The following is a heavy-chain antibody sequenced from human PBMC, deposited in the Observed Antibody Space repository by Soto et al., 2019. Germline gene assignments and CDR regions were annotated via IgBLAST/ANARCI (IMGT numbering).Heavy chain of an antibody. V-gene: IGHV1-69*01. CDR3: ARAPDFWSGYDYYYGMDV. D-gene: IGHD3-3*01. CDR2: IIPIFGTA. Sequence: QVQLVQSGAEVKKPGSSVKVSCKASGGTFSSYAISWVRQAPGQGLEWMGGIIPIFGTANYAQKFQGRVKITADESTRTAYMELSSLRYEDTAVDYCARAPDFWSGYDYYYGMDVWVQGTTVTVAS. J-gene: IGHJ6*02. CDR1: GGTFSSYA.